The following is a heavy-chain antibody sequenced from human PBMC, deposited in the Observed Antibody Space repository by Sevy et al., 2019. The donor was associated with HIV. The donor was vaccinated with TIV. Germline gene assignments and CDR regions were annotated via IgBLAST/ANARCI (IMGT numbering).Heavy chain of an antibody. Sequence: GGSLRLSCSASGFNFSTYAMHWVRQTPGKGLEWVAFISSDVSRKYYAASVRGRFAISRVNSKNTLSLQMSSLRGEDMAVYYCARDARGDGGLPDYWGQGTLVTVSS. V-gene: IGHV3-30*09. CDR2: ISSDVSRK. CDR3: ARDARGDGGLPDY. CDR1: GFNFSTYA. J-gene: IGHJ4*02. D-gene: IGHD3-16*01.